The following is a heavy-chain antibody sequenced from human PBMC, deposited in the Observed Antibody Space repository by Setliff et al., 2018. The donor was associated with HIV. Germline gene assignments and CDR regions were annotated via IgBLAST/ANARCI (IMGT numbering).Heavy chain of an antibody. J-gene: IGHJ6*02. V-gene: IGHV3-48*03. CDR3: ARGSGYDKGAYHYYYGMDV. CDR2: ITSSGSIT. CDR1: GLTISNFD. Sequence: GSLRLSCTASGLTISNFDMNWVRQAPGKGLEWVSYITSSGSITYYADSVKGRFTVSRDSAQSSLYLQMSSLRAEDTAVYYCARGSGYDKGAYHYYYGMDVWGQGTTVTVSS. D-gene: IGHD5-12*01.